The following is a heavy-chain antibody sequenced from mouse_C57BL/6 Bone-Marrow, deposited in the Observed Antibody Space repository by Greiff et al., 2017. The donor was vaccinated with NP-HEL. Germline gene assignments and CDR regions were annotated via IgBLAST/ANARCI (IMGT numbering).Heavy chain of an antibody. CDR2: INPSNGGT. V-gene: IGHV1-53*01. CDR3: ARRRVYYYGSSPLGY. CDR1: GYTFTSYW. J-gene: IGHJ2*01. D-gene: IGHD1-1*01. Sequence: QVQLQQPGTELVKPGASVKLSCKASGYTFTSYWMHWVKQRPGQGLEWIGNINPSNGGTNYNEKFKSKATLTVDKSSSTAYMQLSSLTSEDSAVYDCARRRVYYYGSSPLGYWGQGTTLTVSS.